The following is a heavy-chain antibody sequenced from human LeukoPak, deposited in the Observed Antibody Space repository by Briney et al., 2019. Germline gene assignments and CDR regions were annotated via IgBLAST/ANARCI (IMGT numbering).Heavy chain of an antibody. Sequence: GESLKISCKGSGYSFTSYWIGWVRQMPGKGLELMGIIYPGDSDTRYSPSFQGQVTISADKSISTAYLQWSSLKASDTAMYYCARALWFGRLPPSQYNWFDPWGQGTLVTVSS. V-gene: IGHV5-51*01. CDR3: ARALWFGRLPPSQYNWFDP. D-gene: IGHD3-10*01. J-gene: IGHJ5*02. CDR2: IYPGDSDT. CDR1: GYSFTSYW.